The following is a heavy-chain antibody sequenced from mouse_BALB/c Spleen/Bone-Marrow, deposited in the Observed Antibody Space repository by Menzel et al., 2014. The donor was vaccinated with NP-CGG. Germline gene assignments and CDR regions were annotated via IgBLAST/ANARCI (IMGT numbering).Heavy chain of an antibody. D-gene: IGHD1-2*01. CDR1: GFNIKDTY. CDR2: IDPANGNT. CDR3: ARYRLGTFFDY. Sequence: VQLQQSGAELVKPGASVKLSCTASGFNIKDTYMHWVKQRPEQCLEWIGRIDPANGNTKYDPKIQGKATITADTSSNTAYLQLSSLTSEDTAVYCCARYRLGTFFDYWGQGTPLTVSS. V-gene: IGHV14-3*02. J-gene: IGHJ2*01.